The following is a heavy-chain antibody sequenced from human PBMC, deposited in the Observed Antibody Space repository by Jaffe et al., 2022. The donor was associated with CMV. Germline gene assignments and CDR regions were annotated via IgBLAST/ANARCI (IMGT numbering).Heavy chain of an antibody. V-gene: IGHV4-31*03. CDR2: IYYSGST. D-gene: IGHD6-13*01. CDR3: AREAGIAAAGTWAFDI. Sequence: QVQLQESGPGLVKPSQTLSLTCTVSGGSISSGGYYWSWIRQHPGKGLEWIGYIYYSGSTYYNPSLKSRVTISVDTSKNQFSLKLSSVTAADTAVYYCAREAGIAAAGTWAFDIWGQGTMVTVSS. CDR1: GGSISSGGYY. J-gene: IGHJ3*02.